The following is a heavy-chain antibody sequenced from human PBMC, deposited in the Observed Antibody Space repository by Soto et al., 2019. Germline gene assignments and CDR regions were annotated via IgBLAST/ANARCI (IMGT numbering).Heavy chain of an antibody. CDR2: INPSSGST. J-gene: IGHJ4*02. CDR1: GYTFTSYY. Sequence: QVQLVQSGAEVKKPGASVKVSCKASGYTFTSYYIHCVRQAPGQGLEWMGIINPSSGSTNYAQKFQGRLTMTRDTSTTTVYMELSRLTSEDTAVYYCARAQGMAAAGRAPLDSGGQGALVTVSS. V-gene: IGHV1-46*03. CDR3: ARAQGMAAAGRAPLDS. D-gene: IGHD6-13*01.